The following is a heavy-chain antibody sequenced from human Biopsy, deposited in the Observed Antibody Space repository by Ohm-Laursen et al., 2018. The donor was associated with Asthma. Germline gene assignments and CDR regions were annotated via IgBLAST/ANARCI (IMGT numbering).Heavy chain of an antibody. CDR1: GYTFNSAG. J-gene: IGHJ6*02. D-gene: IGHD3-10*01. V-gene: IGHV1-18*01. CDR3: ARAVDYSHYYGIDV. Sequence: GSSVKVSCKPSGYTFNSAGITWVRQAPGQGLEWMGWISVYNGNTKVAQKLQDRVTMITDTPTSTAYVELRSLRSDDTAVYFCARAVDYSHYYGIDVWGQGTTVTVS. CDR2: ISVYNGNT.